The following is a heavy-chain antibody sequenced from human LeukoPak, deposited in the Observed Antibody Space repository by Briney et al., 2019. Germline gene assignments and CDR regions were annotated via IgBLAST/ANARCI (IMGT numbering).Heavy chain of an antibody. CDR1: GFTFSSYG. CDR3: ARGEEQLVAFDY. CDR2: IWYDGSNK. V-gene: IGHV3-33*01. J-gene: IGHJ4*02. Sequence: GGSLRLSCEASGFTFSSYGMHWVRQDPGKGLEWVAVIWYDGSNKYYADSVKGRFTISRGNSKNTLYLQMNSLRAEDTAVYYCARGEEQLVAFDYWGQGTLVTVSS. D-gene: IGHD6-13*01.